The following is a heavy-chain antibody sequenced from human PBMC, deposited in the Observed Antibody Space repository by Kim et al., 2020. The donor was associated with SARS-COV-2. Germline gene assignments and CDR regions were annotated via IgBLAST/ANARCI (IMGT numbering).Heavy chain of an antibody. V-gene: IGHV1-2*02. J-gene: IGHJ4*02. Sequence: KFQGRVTRTRDTSISTAYMELSRLRSDDTAVYYCARAYDFWSGYYTRFDYWGQGTLVTVSS. CDR3: ARAYDFWSGYYTRFDY. D-gene: IGHD3-3*01.